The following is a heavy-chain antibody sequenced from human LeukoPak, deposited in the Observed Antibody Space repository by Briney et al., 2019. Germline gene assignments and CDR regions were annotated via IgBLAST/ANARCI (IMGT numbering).Heavy chain of an antibody. CDR3: TRSESGTYKGGFDF. Sequence: SKTYGGTGEYAASVKGRFTISRDDSKSIAHLQMNILKTEDTAVYYCTRSESGTYKGGFDFWGRGTLVTVSS. V-gene: IGHV3-49*02. J-gene: IGHJ4*02. D-gene: IGHD1-26*01. CDR2: SKTYGGTG.